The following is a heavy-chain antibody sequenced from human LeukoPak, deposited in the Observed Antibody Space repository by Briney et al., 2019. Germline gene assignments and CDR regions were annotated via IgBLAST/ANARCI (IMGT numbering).Heavy chain of an antibody. D-gene: IGHD3-3*01. V-gene: IGHV3-23*01. CDR3: AKDQGRFVVGWLDP. CDR2: LSGSGETT. Sequence: GGSLRLSCRVSGFTFSNYAMAWVRQAPGKGLEWVSSLSGSGETTYYADSVKGRFTISRDNSKNTVQLQMNSLGAEDTAIYYCAKDQGRFVVGWLDPWGQGTLVIVSS. J-gene: IGHJ5*02. CDR1: GFTFSNYA.